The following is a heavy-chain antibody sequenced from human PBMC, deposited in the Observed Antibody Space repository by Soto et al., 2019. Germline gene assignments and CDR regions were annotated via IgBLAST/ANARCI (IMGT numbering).Heavy chain of an antibody. CDR1: GFDFSNSW. J-gene: IGHJ6*02. CDR2: INSDGSST. V-gene: IGHV3-74*03. CDR3: ARDKSYALAV. D-gene: IGHD4-17*01. Sequence: DVQLVESGGGFVQPGGSLRLSCAASGFDFSNSWMHWVRQVPGKGLVWVSHINSDGSSTTYADSVKGRFTISRDYARTTVYLQLDSLRVEDTAVYYCARDKSYALAVWGQGTTVTVSS.